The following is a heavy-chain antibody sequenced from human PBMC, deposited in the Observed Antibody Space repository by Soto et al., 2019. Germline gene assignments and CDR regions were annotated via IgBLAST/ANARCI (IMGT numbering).Heavy chain of an antibody. CDR1: GFTFSSYS. CDR2: ISGSGGST. D-gene: IGHD5-18*01. J-gene: IGHJ4*02. V-gene: IGHV3-23*01. CDR3: AKGENTAMAPWTLLVY. Sequence: GGSLRLSCAASGFTFSSYSMNWVRQAPGKGLEWVSAISGSGGSTYYADSVKGRFTISRDNSKNTLYLQMDSLRAEDTAVYYCAKGENTAMAPWTLLVYWGQGTLVTVSS.